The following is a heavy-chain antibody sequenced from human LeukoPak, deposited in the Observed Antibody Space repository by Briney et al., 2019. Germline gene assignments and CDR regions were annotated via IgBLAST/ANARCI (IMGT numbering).Heavy chain of an antibody. CDR1: GFTFGDYA. D-gene: IGHD1-26*01. Sequence: GGSLRLSCTASGFTFGDYAMSWVRQAPGKGLEWVGLIRSKAYGGTTEYAASVKGRFTISRDDSKSIAYLQMNSLKTEDTAVYYCTRSDRGGSQPHFQHWGQGTLVTVSS. V-gene: IGHV3-49*04. J-gene: IGHJ1*01. CDR2: IRSKAYGGTT. CDR3: TRSDRGGSQPHFQH.